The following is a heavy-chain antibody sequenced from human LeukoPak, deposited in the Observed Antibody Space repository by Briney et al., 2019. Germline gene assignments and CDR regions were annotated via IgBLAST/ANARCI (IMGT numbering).Heavy chain of an antibody. Sequence: PGGSLRLSCAASGFTFSTSGMHWVRQAPGKGLEWVAFIQYDRIDIFYADSVKGRFTISRDNPKNAFYLQMNSLRAEDTAMYYCARDQKLEPFHYWGQGTLVTVSS. D-gene: IGHD1-1*01. CDR1: GFTFSTSG. CDR2: IQYDRIDI. V-gene: IGHV3-30*02. CDR3: ARDQKLEPFHY. J-gene: IGHJ4*02.